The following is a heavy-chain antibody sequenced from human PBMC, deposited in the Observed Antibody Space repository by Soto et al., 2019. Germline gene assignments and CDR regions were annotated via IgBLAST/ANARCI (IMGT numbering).Heavy chain of an antibody. D-gene: IGHD1-26*01. J-gene: IGHJ4*02. V-gene: IGHV3-30*18. CDR2: ISYDGSNK. CDR1: GFTFSNYG. Sequence: QVHLVESGGGVVQPGGSLRLSCAASGFTFSNYGMHWVRQAPGKGLEWVAVISYDGSNKYYADSVKGRFTISRDNSKNTLYLQMNSLRAEDTAVYYCAKDLRGNYPYYFDYWGQGTLVTVSS. CDR3: AKDLRGNYPYYFDY.